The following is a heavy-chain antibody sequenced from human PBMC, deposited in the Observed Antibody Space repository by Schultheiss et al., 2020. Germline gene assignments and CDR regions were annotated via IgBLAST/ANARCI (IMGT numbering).Heavy chain of an antibody. CDR2: IGGDGGST. D-gene: IGHD3-22*01. J-gene: IGHJ1*01. Sequence: GGSLKLSCAASGFTFSTYAMSWVRQAPGKGLEWVSTIGGDGGSTYYADAVKGRFTISRDNSKNTLYLQMNSLRAEDTAVYYCASEVGYYDSSGYPEYFQHWGQGTLVTVSS. CDR1: GFTFSTYA. V-gene: IGHV3-23*01. CDR3: ASEVGYYDSSGYPEYFQH.